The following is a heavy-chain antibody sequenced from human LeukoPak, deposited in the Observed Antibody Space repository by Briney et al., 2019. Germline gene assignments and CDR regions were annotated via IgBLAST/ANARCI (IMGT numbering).Heavy chain of an antibody. D-gene: IGHD6-13*01. CDR3: AREHSSSWDQFDY. V-gene: IGHV1-18*01. Sequence: ASVEVSCKGSGYSFGGYGITLGRQGPGPGPGWVGWFNPENGNTNYAQKVQGRVTMTADTSTSTSYMELRSLRSDDTAVYYCAREHSSSWDQFDYWGQGTLVTVSS. J-gene: IGHJ4*02. CDR2: FNPENGNT. CDR1: GYSFGGYG.